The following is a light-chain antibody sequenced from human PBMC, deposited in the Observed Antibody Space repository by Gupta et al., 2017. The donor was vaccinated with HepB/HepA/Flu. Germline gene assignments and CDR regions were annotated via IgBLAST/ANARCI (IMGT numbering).Light chain of an antibody. CDR2: ATC. V-gene: IGKV1-12*01. CDR3: QQSKRHPVT. Sequence: DIQLTQSPAAVSASVGQSVTITCRASQRVDTWLAWYQHKPGKAPKLLIYATCSLQSGAPSRFSGSGSGTYFSLTISNLQPEESATYFCQQSKRHPVTFGGGTKVDI. CDR1: QRVDTW. J-gene: IGKJ4*01.